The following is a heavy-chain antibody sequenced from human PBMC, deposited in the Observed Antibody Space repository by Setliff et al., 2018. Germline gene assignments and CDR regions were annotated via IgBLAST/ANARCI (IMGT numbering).Heavy chain of an antibody. J-gene: IGHJ4*02. CDR3: ARGGMAAAGRKGVFEY. CDR1: GYALTDSV. V-gene: IGHV1-46*01. Sequence: ASVKVSCKTSGYALTDSVVSWVRQAPGQGLEWVGIIHTGGGSASYATKFQGRVTMTSDTSTNTIYMEVNIVRPDDTAIYYCARGGMAAAGRKGVFEYWGQGTLVTVSS. CDR2: IHTGGGSA. D-gene: IGHD6-13*01.